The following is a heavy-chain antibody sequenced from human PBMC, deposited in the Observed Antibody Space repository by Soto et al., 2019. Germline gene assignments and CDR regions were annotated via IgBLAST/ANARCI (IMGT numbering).Heavy chain of an antibody. V-gene: IGHV4-59*08. CDR2: IYYSGST. CDR3: ARPAEANEVRRAFDF. CDR1: GGSISTYY. J-gene: IGHJ3*01. Sequence: KPSETLSLTCTVSGGSISTYYWSWIRQPPGKGLEWIGHIYYSGSTYYNPSLKSRVTISVDTSKNQFSLKLNSVTAADTAMYDCARPAEANEVRRAFDFWGQGTMVTVSS. D-gene: IGHD6-13*01.